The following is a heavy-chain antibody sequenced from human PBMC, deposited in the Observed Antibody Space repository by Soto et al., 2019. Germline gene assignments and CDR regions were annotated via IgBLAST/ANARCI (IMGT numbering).Heavy chain of an antibody. CDR3: AKGSSNYNLGYFDY. V-gene: IGHV3-23*01. CDR2: ISGSGGST. CDR1: GFTYSSYA. J-gene: IGHJ4*02. D-gene: IGHD4-4*01. Sequence: GGSLRLSCAASGFTYSSYAMSWVRQAPGKGLEWVSAISGSGGSTYYADSVKGRFTISRDNSKNTLYLQMNSLRAEDTAVYYCAKGSSNYNLGYFDYWGQGTLVTVSS.